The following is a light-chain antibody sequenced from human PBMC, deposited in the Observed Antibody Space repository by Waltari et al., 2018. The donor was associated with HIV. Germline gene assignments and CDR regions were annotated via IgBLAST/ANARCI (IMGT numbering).Light chain of an antibody. Sequence: QSALTQPASVSGSPGQSTTISCTGTSSDVGSYYLVSWYQQPPGKAPKLMIYEVSKRPSGVSNRFSGSKSGNTASLTISGLQAEDEADYYCCSYAGSSTFVVFGGGTKLTVL. J-gene: IGLJ2*01. CDR1: SSDVGSYYL. CDR2: EVS. CDR3: CSYAGSSTFVV. V-gene: IGLV2-23*02.